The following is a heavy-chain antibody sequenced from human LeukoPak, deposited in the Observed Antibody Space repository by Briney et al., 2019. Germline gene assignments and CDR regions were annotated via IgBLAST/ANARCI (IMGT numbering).Heavy chain of an antibody. CDR1: GYVFTGHV. CDR2: INAGNGDT. D-gene: IGHD2-21*01. CDR3: ASEARAYCGGDCYSDY. Sequence: ASVKVSCKASGYVFTGHVMHWVRQAPGQRLEWMGWINAGNGDTKYPRKFQGRVTITRDTSATTAYMEMSSLRSEDTAVYYCASEARAYCGGDCYSDYWGQGTLVTVSS. V-gene: IGHV1-3*01. J-gene: IGHJ4*02.